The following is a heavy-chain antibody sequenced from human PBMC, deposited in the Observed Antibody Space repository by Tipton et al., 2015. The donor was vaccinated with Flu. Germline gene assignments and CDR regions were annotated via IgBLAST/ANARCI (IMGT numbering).Heavy chain of an antibody. CDR3: ARIDFWSGPYYFDY. D-gene: IGHD3-3*01. J-gene: IGHJ4*02. Sequence: TLSLTCTVSGGSISSYYWSWIRQPPGKGLEWIGYIYYSGSTNYNPSLKSRVTISVDTSKNQFSLKLSSVTAADTAVYYCARIDFWSGPYYFDYWGQGTLVTVSS. CDR1: GGSISSYY. CDR2: IYYSGST. V-gene: IGHV4-59*01.